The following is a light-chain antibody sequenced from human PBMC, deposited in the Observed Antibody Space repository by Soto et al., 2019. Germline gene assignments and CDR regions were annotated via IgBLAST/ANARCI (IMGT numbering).Light chain of an antibody. CDR3: GAWDSSLSAVV. CDR2: DNY. J-gene: IGLJ2*01. CDR1: SSNIGNNY. V-gene: IGLV1-51*01. Sequence: QSALTQPPSVSAAPGQMVTISCSGSSSNIGNNYVSWYKQLPGTAPKLLIYDNYERPSGIPDRFSGSKSGTSATLGITGLQTGDEADYYSGAWDSSLSAVVFGGGTKVTVL.